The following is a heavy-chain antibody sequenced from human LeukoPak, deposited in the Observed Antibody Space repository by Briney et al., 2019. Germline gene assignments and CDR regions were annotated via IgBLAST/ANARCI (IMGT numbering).Heavy chain of an antibody. V-gene: IGHV1-2*02. CDR2: INPNSGGT. D-gene: IGHD2-2*01. J-gene: IGHJ6*02. CDR3: ARDRQDIVVVPAAPGVSYYYRMDV. Sequence: ASVKVPCKASGYTFTGYDMHWVRLAPGQGLEWMGWINPNSGGTNYAQEFQGRVTMTRDTSISTAYMELSRLRSDDTAVYYCARDRQDIVVVPAAPGVSYYYRMDVWGQGTTVTVSS. CDR1: GYTFTGYD.